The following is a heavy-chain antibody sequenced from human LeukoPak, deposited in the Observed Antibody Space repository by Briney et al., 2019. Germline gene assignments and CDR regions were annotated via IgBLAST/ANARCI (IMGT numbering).Heavy chain of an antibody. J-gene: IGHJ4*02. CDR3: ARVGVSYYSDY. D-gene: IGHD2-8*02. CDR2: ISITGTII. V-gene: IGHV3-48*03. CDR1: GFTFSTYE. Sequence: GGSLRFSCAASGFTFSTYEMNWVRQAPGKGLEWVSNISITGTIINYADSVKGRFTVSRDNAKNSLYLQMNSLRAEDTAVYYCARVGVSYYSDYWGQGTLVTVSS.